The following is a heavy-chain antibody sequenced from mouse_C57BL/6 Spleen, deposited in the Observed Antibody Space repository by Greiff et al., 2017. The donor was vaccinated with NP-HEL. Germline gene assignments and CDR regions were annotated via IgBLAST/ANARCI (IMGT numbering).Heavy chain of an antibody. CDR3: AREGLDSSGPYAMDY. V-gene: IGHV1-76*01. D-gene: IGHD3-2*02. J-gene: IGHJ4*01. CDR2: IYPGSGNT. CDR1: GYTFTDYY. Sequence: VKLQESGAELVRPGASVKLSCKASGYTFTDYYINWVKQRPGQGLEWIARIYPGSGNTYYNEKFKGKATLTAEKSSSTAYMQLSSLTSEDSAVYFCAREGLDSSGPYAMDYWGQGTSVTVSS.